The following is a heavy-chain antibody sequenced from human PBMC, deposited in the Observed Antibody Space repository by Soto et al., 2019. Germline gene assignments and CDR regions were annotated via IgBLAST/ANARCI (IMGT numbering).Heavy chain of an antibody. Sequence: QVQLVQSGAEVKKPGASVKVSCKASGYTFTNYAMHWVRQAPGQRPEWMGWINAGNGNTKFSQRFQGRVTITRDTSANIAYMEPTRLTSEDPAVYYCASASFSSTTSCSDAFDIWGQGTMVTVSS. CDR1: GYTFTNYA. CDR3: ASASFSSTTSCSDAFDI. J-gene: IGHJ3*02. D-gene: IGHD2-2*01. V-gene: IGHV1-3*01. CDR2: INAGNGNT.